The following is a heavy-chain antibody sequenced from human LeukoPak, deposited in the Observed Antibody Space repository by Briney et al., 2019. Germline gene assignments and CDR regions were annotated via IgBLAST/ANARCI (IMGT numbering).Heavy chain of an antibody. J-gene: IGHJ5*02. CDR1: GLTSSSYD. CDR3: ARGGPEGFDP. CDR2: IGKGGDP. Sequence: GGSLRLSCAASGLTSSSYDMHWVRNPTGKVLEWVSGIGKGGDPYYAGSVKGRFTISRENAKNSLYLQMNSLRAGDTAVYYCARGGPEGFDPWGQGTLVTVSS. V-gene: IGHV3-13*05.